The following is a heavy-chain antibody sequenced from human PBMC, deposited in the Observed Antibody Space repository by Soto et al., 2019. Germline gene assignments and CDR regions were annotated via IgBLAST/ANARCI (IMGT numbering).Heavy chain of an antibody. CDR3: AAGYSTGLDAFDI. CDR1: GYNFANYW. V-gene: IGHV5-51*01. J-gene: IGHJ3*02. D-gene: IGHD6-19*01. Sequence: PGESLKISCKGSGYNFANYWIGWVREMPGKGLEWMGMIFPGDSDTKNSPSLQGQITMSVDKSKSSAYLQWRSLKASDTAMYYCAAGYSTGLDAFDIWGQGTMVTVS. CDR2: IFPGDSDT.